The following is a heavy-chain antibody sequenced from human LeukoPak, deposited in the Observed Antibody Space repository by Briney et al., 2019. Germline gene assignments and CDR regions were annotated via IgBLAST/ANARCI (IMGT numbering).Heavy chain of an antibody. CDR2: ISGSGGST. CDR1: GFTFSSYA. V-gene: IGHV3-23*01. J-gene: IGHJ3*02. Sequence: GGSLRLSCAASGFTFSSYAMSWVRQAPGKGLEWVSAISGSGGSTYYADSVKGRFTISRDNSKNTLYLQMNSLRAEDTAVYYCAKDWAPEEGGHVALDIWGQGTMVTVSS. CDR3: AKDWAPEEGGHVALDI. D-gene: IGHD3-16*01.